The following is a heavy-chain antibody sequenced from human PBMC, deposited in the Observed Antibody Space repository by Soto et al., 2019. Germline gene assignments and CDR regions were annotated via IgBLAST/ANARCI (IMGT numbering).Heavy chain of an antibody. V-gene: IGHV3-21*01. D-gene: IGHD2-2*01. J-gene: IGHJ4*02. CDR2: ISSISSYI. Sequence: GGSLRLSCAASGFTFSSYSMNWVRQAPGKGLEWVSSISSISSYIYYADSVKGRFTISRDNAKNSLYLQTNSLRAEDKAVYYCARDFDIVVVPVSYFDYWGQGTLVTVSS. CDR1: GFTFSSYS. CDR3: ARDFDIVVVPVSYFDY.